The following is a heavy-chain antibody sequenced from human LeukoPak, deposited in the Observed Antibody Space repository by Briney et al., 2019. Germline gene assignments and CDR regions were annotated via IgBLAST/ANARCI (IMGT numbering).Heavy chain of an antibody. J-gene: IGHJ4*02. Sequence: PSETLSLTCTVSGGSISSGSYYWSWIRQPAGKGLEWIGRIYTSGSTNYNPSLKSRVTISVDTSKNQFSLKLSSVTAADTAVYYCARVGYSYEINWGQGTLVTVSS. CDR2: IYTSGST. CDR1: GGSISSGSYY. D-gene: IGHD5-18*01. V-gene: IGHV4-61*02. CDR3: ARVGYSYEIN.